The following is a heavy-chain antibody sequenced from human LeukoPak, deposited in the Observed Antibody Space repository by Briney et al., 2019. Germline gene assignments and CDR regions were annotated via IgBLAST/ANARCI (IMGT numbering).Heavy chain of an antibody. CDR3: ARGDIVVVPAAMACDY. J-gene: IGHJ4*02. Sequence: GASVKVSCKASGYTFTSYDINWVRQATGQGLEWMGWMNPNSGNTGYAQKFQGRVTITRNTSISTAYMELSSLRSEDTAVYYCARGDIVVVPAAMACDYWGQGTLVTVSS. D-gene: IGHD2-2*01. CDR2: MNPNSGNT. V-gene: IGHV1-8*03. CDR1: GYTFTSYD.